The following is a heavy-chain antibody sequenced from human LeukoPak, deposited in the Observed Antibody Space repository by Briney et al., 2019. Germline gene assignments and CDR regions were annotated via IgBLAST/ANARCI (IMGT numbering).Heavy chain of an antibody. CDR3: AREGAAYDSSGYNIGDYFDY. CDR2: IYYSGST. J-gene: IGHJ4*02. V-gene: IGHV4-59*01. CDR1: GGSISSYY. Sequence: TSETLSLTCTVSGGSISSYYWSWIRQPPGKGLEWIGYIYYSGSTNYNPSLKSRVTISVDTSKNQFSLKLSSVTAADTAVYYCAREGAAYDSSGYNIGDYFDYWGQGTLVTVSS. D-gene: IGHD3-22*01.